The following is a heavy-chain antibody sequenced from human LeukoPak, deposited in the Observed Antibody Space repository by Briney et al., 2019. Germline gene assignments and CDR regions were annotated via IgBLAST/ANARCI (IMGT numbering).Heavy chain of an antibody. CDR1: GYTFTSYG. D-gene: IGHD3-3*01. Sequence: GASVKVSCKASGYTFTSYGISWVRQAPGQGLEWMGWISAYNGNTNYAQKLQGRVTVTTDTSTSTAYMELRSLRSDDTAVYYCARERDPTLRFLEWLLNDTYGMDVWGQGTTVTVSS. CDR3: ARERDPTLRFLEWLLNDTYGMDV. V-gene: IGHV1-18*01. J-gene: IGHJ6*02. CDR2: ISAYNGNT.